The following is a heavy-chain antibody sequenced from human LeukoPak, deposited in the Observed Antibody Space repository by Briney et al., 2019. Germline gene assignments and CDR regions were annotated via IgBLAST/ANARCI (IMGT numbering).Heavy chain of an antibody. D-gene: IGHD2/OR15-2a*01. V-gene: IGHV3-23*01. Sequence: GGSLRLSCVGSGFIFSSYEMNWVRQAPGKGLEWVSSISGSGGSTYYADSVKGRFTISRDNSKNTLYLQMNSLRAEDTAVYYCAKGPLLWNWGQGTLVTVSS. CDR3: AKGPLLWN. CDR2: ISGSGGST. CDR1: GFIFSSYE. J-gene: IGHJ4*02.